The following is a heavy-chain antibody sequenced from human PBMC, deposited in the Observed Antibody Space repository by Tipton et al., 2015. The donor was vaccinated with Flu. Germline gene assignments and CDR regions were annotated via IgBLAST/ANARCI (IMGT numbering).Heavy chain of an antibody. D-gene: IGHD6-13*01. CDR2: INPNSGGT. J-gene: IGHJ5*02. CDR1: GYTFTGYY. CDR3: ATVKPTGYLGTAAGWFDT. Sequence: VQLVQSGAEVKKPGASVKVSCKASGYTFTGYYVLWVRQAPGQGLEWMGWINPNSGGTNSAQTFQGRVTMTRDTSINTAYMEMTSLTSDDTAVYYCATVKPTGYLGTAAGWFDTWGQGTLVTVSS. V-gene: IGHV1-2*02.